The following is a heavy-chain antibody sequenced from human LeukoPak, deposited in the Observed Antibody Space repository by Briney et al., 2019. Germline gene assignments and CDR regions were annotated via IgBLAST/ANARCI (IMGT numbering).Heavy chain of an antibody. CDR3: ARGRPMYSYGHRDAFDI. J-gene: IGHJ3*02. D-gene: IGHD5-18*01. CDR2: IYYSGST. CDR1: GGSISSYY. Sequence: SETLSLTCTVSGGSISSYYWSWIRQPPGKGLEWIGYIYYSGSTNYNPSLKSRVTISVDTSKNQFSLKLSSVTAADTAVYYCARGRPMYSYGHRDAFDIWGQGTMVTVFS. V-gene: IGHV4-59*01.